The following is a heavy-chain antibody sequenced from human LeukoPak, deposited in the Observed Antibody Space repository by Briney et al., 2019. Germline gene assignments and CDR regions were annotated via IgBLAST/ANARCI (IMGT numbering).Heavy chain of an antibody. V-gene: IGHV4-59*01. J-gene: IGHJ4*02. D-gene: IGHD3-9*01. CDR2: IYYSGTT. Sequence: SEILSLTCTVSGGSINNYYWSWIRQPPGKGLELIGYIYYSGTTNYNPSLKSRVTMSVDTSKNQFSLKVNSVTAADTAVYYCAKRAGYYGCFDYWGQGTLVTVS. CDR3: AKRAGYYGCFDY. CDR1: GGSINNYY.